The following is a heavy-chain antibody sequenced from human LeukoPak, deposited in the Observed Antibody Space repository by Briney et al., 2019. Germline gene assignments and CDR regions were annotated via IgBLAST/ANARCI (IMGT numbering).Heavy chain of an antibody. CDR2: ISWNSGSI. D-gene: IGHD3-22*01. Sequence: HPGGSLRLSCAASGFTFDDYAMHWVRQAPGKGLEWVSGISWNSGSIGYADSVKGRFTISRDNAKNSLYLQMNSLRAEDTALYYCAKDGEDYYDSSGYYAYWGQGTLVTVSS. CDR1: GFTFDDYA. V-gene: IGHV3-9*01. J-gene: IGHJ4*02. CDR3: AKDGEDYYDSSGYYAY.